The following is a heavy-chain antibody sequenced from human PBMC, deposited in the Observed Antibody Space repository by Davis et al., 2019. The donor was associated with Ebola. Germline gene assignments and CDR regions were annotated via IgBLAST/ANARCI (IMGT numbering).Heavy chain of an antibody. D-gene: IGHD4-23*01. V-gene: IGHV4-59*06. Sequence: MPSETLSLTCTVTGGSISTYYWSWIRQPPGKGLEWIGYIYYSGSTYYNPSLKSRVTISVDTSKNQFSLKLSSVTAADTAVYYCARVGDYGGNSGGIDYWGQGTLVTVSS. CDR3: ARVGDYGGNSGGIDY. CDR2: IYYSGST. J-gene: IGHJ4*02. CDR1: GGSISTYY.